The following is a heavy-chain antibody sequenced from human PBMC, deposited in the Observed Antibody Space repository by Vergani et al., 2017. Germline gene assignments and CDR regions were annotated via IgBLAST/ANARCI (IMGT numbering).Heavy chain of an antibody. V-gene: IGHV3-23*01. J-gene: IGHJ5*02. Sequence: EVQLLESGGGLVQPGGSLRLSCAASGFTFSSYAMSWVRQAPGKGLEWVSAISGSGGSTYYADSVKGRFTISRDNSKNTLYLQMNSLRAEDTAVYYCAGVDYYYGSGNGSSWGQGTLVTVSS. CDR2: ISGSGGST. CDR3: AGVDYYYGSGNGSS. D-gene: IGHD3-10*01. CDR1: GFTFSSYA.